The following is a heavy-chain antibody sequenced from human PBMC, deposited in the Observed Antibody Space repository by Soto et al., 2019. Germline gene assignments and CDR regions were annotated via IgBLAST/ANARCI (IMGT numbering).Heavy chain of an antibody. CDR2: IYYSGST. J-gene: IGHJ4*02. Sequence: SETLSLTCTFSCGSIISYYWSWIRQPPGKGLEWIGYIYYSGSTNYNPSLKSRVTISVDTSKNQFSLKLSSVTAADTAVYYCARDGGGANYWGQGTLVTVSS. CDR1: CGSIISYY. CDR3: ARDGGGANY. V-gene: IGHV4-59*01. D-gene: IGHD3-16*01.